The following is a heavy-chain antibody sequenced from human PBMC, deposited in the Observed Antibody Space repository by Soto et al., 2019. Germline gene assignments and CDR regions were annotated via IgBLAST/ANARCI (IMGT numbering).Heavy chain of an antibody. J-gene: IGHJ4*02. V-gene: IGHV4-30-2*01. Sequence: SETLSLTCGVSGGSISRGGYSWSWIRQPPGKGLEWIGYIYHSGSTYYNPSLKNRVTISVDRSKNQFYLKLNSVTAADTAVYYCARGPPFHWGQGTLVTVSS. CDR2: IYHSGST. CDR3: ARGPPFH. D-gene: IGHD3-16*01. CDR1: GGSISRGGYS.